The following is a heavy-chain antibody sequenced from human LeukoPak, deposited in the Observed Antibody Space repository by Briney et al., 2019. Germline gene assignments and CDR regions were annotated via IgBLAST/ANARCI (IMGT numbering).Heavy chain of an antibody. CDR2: ISYDGSNK. D-gene: IGHD6-19*01. Sequence: GGSLRLSRAASGFTFSSYAMHWVRQAPGKGLEWVAVISYDGSNKYYADSVKGRFTISRDNSKNTLYLQMNSLRAEDTAVYYCARDLYSSGWPFDYWGQGTLVTVSS. CDR3: ARDLYSSGWPFDY. CDR1: GFTFSSYA. V-gene: IGHV3-30*04. J-gene: IGHJ4*02.